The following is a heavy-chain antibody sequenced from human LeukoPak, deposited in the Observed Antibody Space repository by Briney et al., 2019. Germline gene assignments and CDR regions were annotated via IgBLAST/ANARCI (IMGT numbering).Heavy chain of an antibody. CDR2: MYYTGST. Sequence: SETLSLTCTVSGRSITSSTYYWGWVRKPPGKGLEWIGHMYYTGSTHHNPSLKSRVTTSVDTSKKQFSLKLTSVTAADTAVYYCARLSMHTFGGARSGFDYWGQGTLVTVSS. J-gene: IGHJ4*02. D-gene: IGHD3-16*01. CDR1: GRSITSSTYY. CDR3: ARLSMHTFGGARSGFDY. V-gene: IGHV4-39*01.